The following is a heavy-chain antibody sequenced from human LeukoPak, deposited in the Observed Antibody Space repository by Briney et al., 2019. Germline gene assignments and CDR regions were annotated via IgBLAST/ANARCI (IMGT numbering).Heavy chain of an antibody. CDR2: IYTSGST. D-gene: IGHD2-15*01. Sequence: SETLSLTCTVSGESISGFYWTWIRQPPGKGLEWIGRIYTSGSTNYNPSLKSRVTMSVDTSKNQFSLKLSSVTAADTAVYYCARDQVVAATSSSYFDYWGQGTLVTVSS. CDR1: GESISGFY. CDR3: ARDQVVAATSSSYFDY. J-gene: IGHJ4*02. V-gene: IGHV4-4*07.